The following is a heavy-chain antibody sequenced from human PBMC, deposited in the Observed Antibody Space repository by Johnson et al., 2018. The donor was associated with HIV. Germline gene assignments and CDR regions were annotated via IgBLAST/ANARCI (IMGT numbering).Heavy chain of an antibody. J-gene: IGHJ3*02. Sequence: VQLVESGGGLVQPGGSLRLSCAASGFTVSSNYMSWVRQAPGKGLDWVSVIYSGGSTYYADSLKDRFTISRDNSKNTLYLQMNSLRAEDTAVYYCARGEGGYYDSSGYYYVGAFDIWGQGTMVTVSS. CDR1: GFTVSSNY. CDR3: ARGEGGYYDSSGYYYVGAFDI. V-gene: IGHV3-66*01. D-gene: IGHD3-22*01. CDR2: IYSGGST.